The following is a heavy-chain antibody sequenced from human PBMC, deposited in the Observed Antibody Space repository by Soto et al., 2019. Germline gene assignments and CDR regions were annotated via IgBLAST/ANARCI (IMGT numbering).Heavy chain of an antibody. CDR3: VRPYRDGSGRSAFDI. J-gene: IGHJ3*02. CDR1: GGTFSNYA. Sequence: QVQLVQSGAEVKKPGSSVKVSCRASGGTFSNYAINWVRQAPGQGLEWMGGIIPIFGTADYAQNFQGRVTRTAEESTNSAYVELSRLRSADTAVYFCVRPYRDGSGRSAFDIWGQGTMVTVSS. V-gene: IGHV1-69*01. D-gene: IGHD3-22*01. CDR2: IIPIFGTA.